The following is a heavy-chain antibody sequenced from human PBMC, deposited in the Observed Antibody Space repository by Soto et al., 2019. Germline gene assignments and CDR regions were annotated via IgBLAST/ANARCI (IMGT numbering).Heavy chain of an antibody. CDR3: ASGTLPFYDY. CDR1: GGTFSSYA. V-gene: IGHV1-69*05. J-gene: IGHJ4*02. CDR2: IIPYFGKA. Sequence: SVKVSCKASGGTFSSYAISWVRQAPGQGLEWMGGIIPYFGKANYAQKLQGRVTMTTDTSTSTAYMELRSLRSDDTAVYYCASGTLPFYDYWGQGTLVTVSS.